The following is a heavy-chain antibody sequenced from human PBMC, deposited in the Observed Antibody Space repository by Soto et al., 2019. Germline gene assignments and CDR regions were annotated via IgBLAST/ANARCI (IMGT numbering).Heavy chain of an antibody. J-gene: IGHJ4*02. Sequence: PGGSLRLSCAASGFTFSSYAMHWVRQAPGKGLEWVAVISYDGSNKYYADSVKGRFTISRDNSKNTLYLQMNSLRAEDTAVYYCARAPPSSGYYQFDYWGQGTLVTVS. CDR2: ISYDGSNK. D-gene: IGHD3-22*01. CDR1: GFTFSSYA. CDR3: ARAPPSSGYYQFDY. V-gene: IGHV3-30-3*01.